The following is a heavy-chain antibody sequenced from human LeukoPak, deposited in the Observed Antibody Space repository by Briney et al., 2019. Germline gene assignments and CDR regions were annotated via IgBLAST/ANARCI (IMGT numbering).Heavy chain of an antibody. CDR3: ARVRPTHSSGCLDA. Sequence: QSGGSLRLSCAASRFTFSSHWMDWVRQAPGKGLVWVSRINSDGSSTNNADSVKGRFTISRDNAKNTLYLQMNSLRAEDTAVYYCARVRPTHSSGCLDAWGQGTLVTVSS. CDR2: INSDGSST. D-gene: IGHD6-19*01. J-gene: IGHJ5*02. CDR1: RFTFSSHW. V-gene: IGHV3-74*01.